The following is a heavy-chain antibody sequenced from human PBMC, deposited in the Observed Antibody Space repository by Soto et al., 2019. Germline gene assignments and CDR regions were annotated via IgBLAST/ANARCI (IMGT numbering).Heavy chain of an antibody. V-gene: IGHV3-66*04. CDR3: ARRSYGYLGYYYYYMVV. CDR2: IYSGGST. CDR1: GFTVSSNY. J-gene: IGHJ6*03. D-gene: IGHD5-18*01. Sequence: GSLRLSCAASGFTVSSNYMSWVRQAPGKGLEWVSVIYSGGSTYYADSVKGRFTISRDNSKNTLYLQMNSSVTAADTAVYYCARRSYGYLGYYYYYMVVWGKGTTVTVSS.